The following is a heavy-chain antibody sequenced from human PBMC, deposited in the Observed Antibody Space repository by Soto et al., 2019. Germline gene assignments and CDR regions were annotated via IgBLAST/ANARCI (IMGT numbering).Heavy chain of an antibody. V-gene: IGHV4-31*03. CDR1: GDSISSDGYY. CDR2: IYYSGST. CDR3: ARRHDALTGPDAFDV. Sequence: QVQLQESGPGLVKASQTLSLTCTVSGDSISSDGYYLTWIRQHPGKGLEWIGDIYYSGSTSYNPSLESRVTMSVHTSDNQLSLKLISVTAAHTAVYYCARRHDALTGPDAFDVWGQGTKVTVSS. D-gene: IGHD3-9*01. J-gene: IGHJ3*01.